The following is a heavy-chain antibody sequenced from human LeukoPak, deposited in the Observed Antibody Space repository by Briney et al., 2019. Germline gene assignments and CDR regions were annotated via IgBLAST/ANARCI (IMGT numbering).Heavy chain of an antibody. J-gene: IGHJ3*01. CDR3: AKESGRGTFDV. V-gene: IGHV4-59*12. D-gene: IGHD3-10*01. Sequence: TSETLSLTCTVSGGSISSYYWSWIRQPPGKGLEWIGYIYYSGSTNYNPSLKSRVTVSADTSKNQFSLKLSSVTAADTAVYYCAKESGRGTFDVWGQGTMVTVSS. CDR1: GGSISSYY. CDR2: IYYSGST.